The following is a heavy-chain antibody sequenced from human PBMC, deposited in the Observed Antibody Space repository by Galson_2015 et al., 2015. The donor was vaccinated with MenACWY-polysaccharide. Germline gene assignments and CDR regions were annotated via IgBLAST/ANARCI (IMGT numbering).Heavy chain of an antibody. V-gene: IGHV3-30*02. CDR1: GFTFSNYG. Sequence: SLRLPCAASGFTFSNYGMHWVRQAPGKGLEWVTFIRYDGSNKYYVDSVKGRFTISRDNSKNTLYLQMNSLRAEDTAVYYCAAGPGAQLDFVGFDYWGQGTLVTVSS. J-gene: IGHJ4*02. CDR3: AAGPGAQLDFVGFDY. D-gene: IGHD6-6*01. CDR2: IRYDGSNK.